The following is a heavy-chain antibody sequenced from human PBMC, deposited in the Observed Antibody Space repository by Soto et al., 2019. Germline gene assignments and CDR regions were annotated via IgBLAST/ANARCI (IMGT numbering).Heavy chain of an antibody. Sequence: GGSLRLSCAASGFTFTSYAMSWVRQAPGKGLEWVSAVSASGGSTYYADSVKGRFTISRDNSKDTLYLQMNSLRAEDTALYFCAKTNKIGYCAGADCYPDYWGQGTLVTVSS. D-gene: IGHD2-8*02. V-gene: IGHV3-23*01. CDR1: GFTFTSYA. J-gene: IGHJ4*02. CDR3: AKTNKIGYCAGADCYPDY. CDR2: VSASGGST.